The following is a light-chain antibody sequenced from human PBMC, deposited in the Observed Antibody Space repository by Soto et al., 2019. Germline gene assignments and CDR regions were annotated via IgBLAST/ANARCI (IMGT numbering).Light chain of an antibody. Sequence: SYELTQPPSVSVSPGQTARITCSGDALPKKYAYWYQQKSGQAPVLVIFEDSKRPSGIPEGFSGSSSGTMATLTISGAQVEDEADYYCYSTDSSGIWVFGGGAKLTVL. CDR1: ALPKKY. CDR3: YSTDSSGIWV. J-gene: IGLJ3*02. V-gene: IGLV3-10*01. CDR2: EDS.